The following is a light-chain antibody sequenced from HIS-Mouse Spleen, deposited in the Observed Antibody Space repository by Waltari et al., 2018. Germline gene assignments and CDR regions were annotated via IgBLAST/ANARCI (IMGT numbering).Light chain of an antibody. Sequence: SYELTQPPSVSVSPGQTARITCSGDALPKQYAYWYQQKSGQGPVLVIYEDSKRPSGIPERSSGSSSGTMATLTISGAQVEDEADYYCYSTDSSGNHRVFGGGTKLTVL. CDR3: YSTDSSGNHRV. CDR2: EDS. CDR1: ALPKQY. J-gene: IGLJ2*01. V-gene: IGLV3-10*01.